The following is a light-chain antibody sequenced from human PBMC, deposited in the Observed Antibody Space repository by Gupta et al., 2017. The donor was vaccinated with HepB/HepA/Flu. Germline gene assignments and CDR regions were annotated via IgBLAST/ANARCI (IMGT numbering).Light chain of an antibody. J-gene: IGLJ2*01. CDR2: DVT. CDR1: SSDVGGYHY. CDR3: SSYTSSSTVV. V-gene: IGLV2-14*03. Sequence: QSALTQPASVSGSSGQSITISCTGTSSDVGGYHYVSWYQHHPGKAPKVMIYDVTSRPSGVSTRFSGSKSGNTASLTISGLQAEDEADYYCSSYTSSSTVVFGGGTKLTVL.